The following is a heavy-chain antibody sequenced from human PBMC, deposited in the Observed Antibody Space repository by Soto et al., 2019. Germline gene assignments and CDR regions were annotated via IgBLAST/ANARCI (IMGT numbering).Heavy chain of an antibody. CDR1: GGSISSGGYY. CDR2: IYYSGST. Sequence: SETLSLTCTVSGGSISSGGYYWSWIRQHPGKGLEWIGYIYYSGSTYYNPSLKSRVTISVDTSKNQFSLKLSSVTAADTAVYYCASIVVPAAPFDYWGQGTLVTV. J-gene: IGHJ4*02. V-gene: IGHV4-31*03. CDR3: ASIVVPAAPFDY. D-gene: IGHD2-2*01.